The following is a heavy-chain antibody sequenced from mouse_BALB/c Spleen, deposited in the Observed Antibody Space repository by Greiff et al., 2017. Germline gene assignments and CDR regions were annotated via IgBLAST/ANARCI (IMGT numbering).Heavy chain of an antibody. D-gene: IGHD3-3*01. J-gene: IGHJ2*01. V-gene: IGHV5-9*03. CDR2: ISSGGGNT. Sequence: EVQLVESGGGLVKPGGSLKLSCAASGFTFSSYTMSWVRQTPEKRLEWVATISSGGGNTYYPDSVKGRFTISRDNAKNHLYLQMSSLRSEDTALYYCAWYILLFDYFDDGGQGATLRVSS. CDR1: GFTFSSYT. CDR3: AWYILLFDYFDD.